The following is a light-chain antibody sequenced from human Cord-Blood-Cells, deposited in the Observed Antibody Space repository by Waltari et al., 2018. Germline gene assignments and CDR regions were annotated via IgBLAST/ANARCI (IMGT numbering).Light chain of an antibody. CDR3: SSSTSSSKV. Sequence: QSALTQPASVSGSPGQSIPISCTGTSSDVGGYNYSSWYQQHPGKAPKLMIYGVSNRPGGVYSRFSGSKSSNTASLTISGLQAEDEADYYCSSSTSSSKVFGGGTKLTVL. J-gene: IGLJ3*02. V-gene: IGLV2-14*01. CDR2: GVS. CDR1: SSDVGGYNY.